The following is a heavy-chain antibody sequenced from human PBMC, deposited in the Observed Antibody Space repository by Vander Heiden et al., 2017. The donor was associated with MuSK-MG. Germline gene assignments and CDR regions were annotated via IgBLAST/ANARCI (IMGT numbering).Heavy chain of an antibody. D-gene: IGHD3-10*01. Sequence: EVQLVESGGGLVKSGGSLILPCAASGFTSRDYDSSWVRQLPGKGLEWVSSISSSSTYIFDADSLKGRFTIARDNAKKSLYLQMNSLRDEDTAVYYCAGRPGRFGKFYFDYWGQEVLVTVSS. CDR2: ISSSSTYI. V-gene: IGHV3-21*01. J-gene: IGHJ4*02. CDR1: GFTSRDYD. CDR3: AGRPGRFGKFYFDY.